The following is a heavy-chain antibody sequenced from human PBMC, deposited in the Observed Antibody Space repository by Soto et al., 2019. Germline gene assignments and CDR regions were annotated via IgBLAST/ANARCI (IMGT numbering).Heavy chain of an antibody. CDR3: ARAGRWPINMVIVFTPPVYFDY. J-gene: IGHJ4*02. D-gene: IGHD3-22*01. Sequence: ASVKVSCKASGYTFTAFYIHWVRQAPGQGLEWMGWINPNSGDTHYAQKFRGRVSMTRDTSITTAYMELSSLRSDDTAVYYCARAGRWPINMVIVFTPPVYFDYWGQETLVTVSS. V-gene: IGHV1-2*02. CDR1: GYTFTAFY. CDR2: INPNSGDT.